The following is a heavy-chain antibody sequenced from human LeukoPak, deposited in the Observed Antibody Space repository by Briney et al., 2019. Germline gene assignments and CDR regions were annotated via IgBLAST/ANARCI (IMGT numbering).Heavy chain of an antibody. CDR2: VNHSGYT. CDR1: GTYFSSYY. V-gene: IGHV4-34*01. Sequence: PSETLSLTCGVSGTYFSSYYWSWIRQPPGKGLEWIGEVNHSGYTNTTPSLKSRVTISVDTSNNQFSLRLSSVTAADTAVYFCARMTTGHDYWGQGTLVTVSS. J-gene: IGHJ4*02. CDR3: ARMTTGHDY. D-gene: IGHD4-17*01.